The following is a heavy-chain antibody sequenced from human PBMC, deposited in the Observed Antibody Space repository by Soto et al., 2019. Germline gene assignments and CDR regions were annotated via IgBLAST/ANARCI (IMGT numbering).Heavy chain of an antibody. CDR1: GGSFSGYY. V-gene: IGHV4-34*01. CDR3: ARQDGTGRGLDY. D-gene: IGHD3-10*01. J-gene: IGHJ4*02. CDR2: INHSGST. Sequence: QVQLQQWGAGLLKPSETLSLTCAVYGGSFSGYYWSWIRQPPGKGLEWIGEINHSGSTNYNPSLKSRVTTSVDTSKTQFSLKLSSVTAADTAVYSCARQDGTGRGLDYWGQGTLVTVSS.